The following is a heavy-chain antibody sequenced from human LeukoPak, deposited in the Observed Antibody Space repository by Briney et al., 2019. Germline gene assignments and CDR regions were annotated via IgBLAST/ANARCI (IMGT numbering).Heavy chain of an antibody. V-gene: IGHV4-39*07. CDR2: IYYSGST. CDR3: ARDRIAARLSPHFDY. J-gene: IGHJ4*02. D-gene: IGHD6-6*01. Sequence: PSETLSLTCTVSGGSISSSSYYWGWLRQPPGKGLEWIGSIYYSGSTYYNPSLKSRVTISVDTSKNQFSLKLSSVTAADTAVYYCARDRIAARLSPHFDYWGQGTLVTVSS. CDR1: GGSISSSSYY.